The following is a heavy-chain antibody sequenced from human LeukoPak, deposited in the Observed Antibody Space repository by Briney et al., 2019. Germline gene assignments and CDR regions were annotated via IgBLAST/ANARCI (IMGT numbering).Heavy chain of an antibody. V-gene: IGHV3-74*01. Sequence: GGSLRLSCAASGFTFSNYWMHWVRQAPGKGLGWVSRIKSDGSSISYADSVKGQFTISRDNAKNTLYLQMNSLRVEDTAVYYCGRGASDTYYRGNFYPIDYWGQGTLVTVSS. CDR1: GFTFSNYW. D-gene: IGHD1-26*01. J-gene: IGHJ4*02. CDR3: GRGASDTYYRGNFYPIDY. CDR2: IKSDGSSI.